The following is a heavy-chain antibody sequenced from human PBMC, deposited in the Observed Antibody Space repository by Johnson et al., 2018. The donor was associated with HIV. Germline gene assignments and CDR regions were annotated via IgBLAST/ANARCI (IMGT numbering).Heavy chain of an antibody. J-gene: IGHJ3*02. CDR1: GFTVSSNY. D-gene: IGHD3-22*01. V-gene: IGHV3-66*01. Sequence: VQLVESGGGLVQPGGSLRLSCAASGFTVSSNYMSWVRQAPGKGLEWVSVIYSGGSTYYADSVKGRFTISRDNSKNTMYLQMNSLRAEDTAGYYCGRDVVSLEDAFDIWGQGTMVTVSS. CDR3: GRDVVSLEDAFDI. CDR2: IYSGGST.